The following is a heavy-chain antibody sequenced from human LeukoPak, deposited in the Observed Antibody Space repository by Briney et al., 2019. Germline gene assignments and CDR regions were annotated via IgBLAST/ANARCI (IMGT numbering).Heavy chain of an antibody. J-gene: IGHJ4*02. CDR1: GFTFSDYY. V-gene: IGHV3-11*06. Sequence: GGSLRLSCPASGFTFSDYYMSWMRQAPGKGLEWVSYISSSSSSYTNYADSVKGRFTISRDNAKNSLYLQLNSLRAEDTAVYYCARASASYFDYWGQGTLVTVSS. CDR2: ISSSSSSYT. CDR3: ARASASYFDY.